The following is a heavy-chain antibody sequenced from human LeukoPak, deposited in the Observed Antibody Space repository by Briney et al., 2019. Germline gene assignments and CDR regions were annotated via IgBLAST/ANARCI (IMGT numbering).Heavy chain of an antibody. CDR2: INHSGST. Sequence: SETLSLTCTVSGGSISSYYWSWIRQPPGKGLEWIGEINHSGSTNYNPSLKSRVTISVDTSKNQFTLKLSSVTAADTAVYYCARVVSEYYYGSGSYSGFDYWGQGTLVTVSS. V-gene: IGHV4-34*01. D-gene: IGHD3-10*01. J-gene: IGHJ4*02. CDR3: ARVVSEYYYGSGSYSGFDY. CDR1: GGSISSYY.